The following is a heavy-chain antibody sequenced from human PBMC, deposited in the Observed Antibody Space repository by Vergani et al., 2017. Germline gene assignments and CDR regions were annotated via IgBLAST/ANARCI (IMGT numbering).Heavy chain of an antibody. CDR2: ISGSGGST. V-gene: IGHV3-23*01. CDR3: ATDYCSSTSCYLLDAFDI. Sequence: EVQLLESGGGLVQPGGSLRLSCAASGFPFSSYAMSWVRQAPGKGLEWVSAISGSGGSTYYADSVKGRFTISRDNSKNTLYLQMNSLRAEDTAVYYCATDYCSSTSCYLLDAFDIWGQGTMVTVSS. J-gene: IGHJ3*02. CDR1: GFPFSSYA. D-gene: IGHD2-2*01.